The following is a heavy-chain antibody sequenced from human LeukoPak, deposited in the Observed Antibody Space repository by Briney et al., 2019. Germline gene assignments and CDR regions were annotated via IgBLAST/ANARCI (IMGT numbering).Heavy chain of an antibody. CDR1: GGSISSYY. J-gene: IGHJ4*02. CDR2: IYYSGST. Sequence: SETLSLTCTVSGGSISSYYWSWIRQPPGKGLEWIGYIYYSGSTNYNPSLKSQVTISVDTSKNQFSLKLSSVTAADTAVYYCARQRVGATKLFDYWGQGTLVTVSS. V-gene: IGHV4-59*08. CDR3: ARQRVGATKLFDY. D-gene: IGHD1-26*01.